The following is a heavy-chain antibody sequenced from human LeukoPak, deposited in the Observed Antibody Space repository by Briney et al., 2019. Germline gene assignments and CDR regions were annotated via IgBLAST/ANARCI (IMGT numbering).Heavy chain of an antibody. J-gene: IGHJ3*02. V-gene: IGHV1-69*13. D-gene: IGHD2-2*02. Sequence: SVKVSCKASGGTFSSYAISWVRQAPGQGLEWMGGIIPIFGTANYAQKFQGRVTITAVESTSTAYMELSSLRSEDTAVYYCARDRGDGYCSSTSCYTSAFDIWGQGTMVTVSS. CDR3: ARDRGDGYCSSTSCYTSAFDI. CDR1: GGTFSSYA. CDR2: IIPIFGTA.